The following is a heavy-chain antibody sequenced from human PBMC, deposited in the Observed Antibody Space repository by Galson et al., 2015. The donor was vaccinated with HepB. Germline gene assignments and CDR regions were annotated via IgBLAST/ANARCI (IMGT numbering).Heavy chain of an antibody. J-gene: IGHJ4*02. Sequence: SETLSLTCTVSGGSISSSSYYWGWIRQPPGKGLEWIGSIYYSGSTYYNPSLKSRVTISVDTSKNQFSLKLSSVTAADTAVYYCASPRPYGSGSSHFDYWGQGTLVTVSS. CDR3: ASPRPYGSGSSHFDY. D-gene: IGHD3-10*01. CDR1: GGSISSSSYY. CDR2: IYYSGST. V-gene: IGHV4-39*01.